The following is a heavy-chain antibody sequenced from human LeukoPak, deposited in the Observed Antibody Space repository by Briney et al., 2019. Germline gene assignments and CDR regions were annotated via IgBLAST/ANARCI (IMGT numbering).Heavy chain of an antibody. CDR2: IIPNFGTA. D-gene: IGHD3-3*01. J-gene: IGHJ1*01. Sequence: GASVKVSCTASGGTFSSYAISWVRQAPGQGLEWMGGIIPNFGTANYAQKFQGRVTITADESTSTAYMELSSLRSEDTAVYYCARGLPKAVFGMVIEDWGQGTLVTVSS. CDR1: GGTFSSYA. CDR3: ARGLPKAVFGMVIED. V-gene: IGHV1-69*13.